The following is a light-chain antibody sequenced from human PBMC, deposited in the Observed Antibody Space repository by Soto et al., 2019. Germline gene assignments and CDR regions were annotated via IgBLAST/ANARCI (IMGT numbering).Light chain of an antibody. CDR1: QSVQSF. J-gene: IGKJ2*01. CDR2: LAS. CDR3: QQYNSHSFYT. Sequence: DIQMTQFPSTLSASVGDAVTITCRASQSVQSFLAWYQQKPGKAPKLLIYLASRLESGVPSRFSGSGSGTEFTLTITSLQPDDFATYYCQQYNSHSFYTFGQGTKLGV. V-gene: IGKV1-5*03.